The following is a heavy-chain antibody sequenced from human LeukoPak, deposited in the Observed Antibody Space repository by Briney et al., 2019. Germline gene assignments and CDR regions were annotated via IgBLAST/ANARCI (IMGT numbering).Heavy chain of an antibody. J-gene: IGHJ4*02. CDR1: GGSISSYY. CDR2: IYTSGST. CDR3: ARDSPYDFWSGYTFDY. D-gene: IGHD3-3*01. V-gene: IGHV4-4*07. Sequence: SETLSLTCTVSGGSISSYYWSWIRQPAGKGLEWIGRIYTSGSTNYNPSLKSRVTMSVDTSKNQFSLKLSSVTAADTAVYYCARDSPYDFWSGYTFDYWGQGTLVTVSS.